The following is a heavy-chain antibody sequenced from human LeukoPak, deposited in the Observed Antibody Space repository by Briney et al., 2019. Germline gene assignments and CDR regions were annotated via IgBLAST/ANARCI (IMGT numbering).Heavy chain of an antibody. CDR3: ASLIWGIRGFDY. D-gene: IGHD7-27*01. Sequence: PGGSLRLSCAASGFTVSSNSMSWVRQAPGKGLEWVSVIYSGGSTYYADSVKGRFTISRDNSKNTLYLQMNSLRAEDTAVYYCASLIWGIRGFDYWGQGTLVTVSS. V-gene: IGHV3-53*01. CDR2: IYSGGST. CDR1: GFTVSSNS. J-gene: IGHJ4*02.